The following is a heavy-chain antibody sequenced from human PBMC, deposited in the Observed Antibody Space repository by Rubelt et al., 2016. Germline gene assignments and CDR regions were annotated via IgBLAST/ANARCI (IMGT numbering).Heavy chain of an antibody. Sequence: QVQLQESGPGLVKPSETLSLTCTVSGDSITNYYWSWIRQPPGKGLEWIGYIYYSGSTNYNPSLESRVTISIDTSKNEFSLKLSSVTAADTAVYYCASGGVRFDPWGQGTLVTVSS. V-gene: IGHV4-59*01. D-gene: IGHD3-16*01. CDR2: IYYSGST. CDR3: ASGGVRFDP. CDR1: GDSITNYY. J-gene: IGHJ5*02.